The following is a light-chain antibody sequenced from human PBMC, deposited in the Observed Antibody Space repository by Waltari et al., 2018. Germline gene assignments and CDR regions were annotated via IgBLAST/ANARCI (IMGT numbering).Light chain of an antibody. V-gene: IGKV2-28*01. Sequence: DIVMTQSPLSLPVTPGEPASISCRSSQGLLCSNGKNYLDWYLQKPGQSPQLLIYLGSNRAAGVTDRVSGSVSGTDYTRKSSREEAEDVGVYHGIQCLQTPIIFGQGTRLEIK. CDR1: QGLLCSNGKNY. CDR2: LGS. CDR3: IQCLQTPII. J-gene: IGKJ5*01.